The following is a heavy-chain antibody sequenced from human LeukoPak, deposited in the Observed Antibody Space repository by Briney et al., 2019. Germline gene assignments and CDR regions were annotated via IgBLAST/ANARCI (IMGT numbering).Heavy chain of an antibody. CDR2: ISYDGINK. CDR3: AKDRSGSYGVRGYFDY. V-gene: IGHV3-30*18. D-gene: IGHD1-26*01. J-gene: IGHJ4*02. CDR1: GFTFTDYD. Sequence: GRSLRLSCAASGFTFTDYDMHWVRQAPGKGREWVAIISYDGINKYYTDSVKGLFTISRDNSKNTLYLQMNSLRAEDTAVYYCAKDRSGSYGVRGYFDYWGQGTLVTASS.